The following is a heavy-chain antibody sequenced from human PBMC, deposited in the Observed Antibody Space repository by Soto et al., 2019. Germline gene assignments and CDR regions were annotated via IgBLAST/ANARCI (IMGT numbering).Heavy chain of an antibody. Sequence: QVQLQQWGAGLLKPSETLSLTCAVYGGSFSGYYWSWIRQPPGKGLEWIGEINHSGSTNYNPSLKSRVTISVDTSKSQFSLKLSSVTAADTAVYYCARGRGVAVAGTFYFDYWGQGTLVTVSS. D-gene: IGHD6-19*01. CDR1: GGSFSGYY. J-gene: IGHJ4*02. CDR3: ARGRGVAVAGTFYFDY. CDR2: INHSGST. V-gene: IGHV4-34*01.